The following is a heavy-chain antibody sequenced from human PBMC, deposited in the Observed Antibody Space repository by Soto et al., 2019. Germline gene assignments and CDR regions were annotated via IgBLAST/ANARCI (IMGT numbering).Heavy chain of an antibody. CDR3: ASGTIPVYGFKDYYYGMDV. CDR1: GYTFTSYD. V-gene: IGHV1-8*01. J-gene: IGHJ6*02. Sequence: GASVKVSCKASGYTFTSYDINWLRQATGQGLEWMGWMNPNSGNTGYAQKFQGRVTMTRNTSISTAYMELSSLRSEDTAVYYCASGTIPVYGFKDYYYGMDVWGQGTTVTVSS. CDR2: MNPNSGNT. D-gene: IGHD4-17*01.